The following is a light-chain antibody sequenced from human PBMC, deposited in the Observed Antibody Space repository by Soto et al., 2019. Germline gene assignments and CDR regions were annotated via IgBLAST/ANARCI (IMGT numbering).Light chain of an antibody. CDR2: LFS. V-gene: IGKV2-28*01. CDR1: ESLLHRSGNTL. CDR3: MQGTEWAPT. Sequence: DIVLTPSPLSLTVTPGEAASISFTSSESLLHRSGNTLVDWYLQKPGHSPQFLIYLFSMRASLVHDRSCRGGSGTDFTRKISRGEAEDVGVYYCMQGTEWAPTVGQGPKVDIK. J-gene: IGKJ1*01.